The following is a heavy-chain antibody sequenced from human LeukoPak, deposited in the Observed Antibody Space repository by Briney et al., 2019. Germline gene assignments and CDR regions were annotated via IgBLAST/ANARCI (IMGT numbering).Heavy chain of an antibody. D-gene: IGHD3-22*01. CDR3: AYSAGAYYYDSSEDY. J-gene: IGHJ4*02. CDR2: ISGSGGST. V-gene: IGHV3-23*01. Sequence: PGGSLRLSCAASGYTFSSYAMSWVRQAPGKGLEWVSAISGSGGSTYYADSVKGRFTISRDNSKNTLYLQMNSLRAEDTAVYYCAYSAGAYYYDSSEDYWGQGTLVTVSS. CDR1: GYTFSSYA.